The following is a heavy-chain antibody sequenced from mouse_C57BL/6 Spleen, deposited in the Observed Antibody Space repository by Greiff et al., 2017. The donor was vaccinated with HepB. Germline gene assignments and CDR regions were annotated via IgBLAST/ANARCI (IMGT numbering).Heavy chain of an antibody. CDR2: IWRGGST. Sequence: QVQLKQSGPGLVQPSQSLSITCTVSGFSLTSYGVHWVRQSPGKGLEWLGVIWRGGSTDYNAAFMSRLRITKDNSKSQVFFKMNSLQADDTAIYYCAKGGVVAYYARDYWGQGTSVTVSS. CDR3: AKGGVVAYYARDY. V-gene: IGHV2-5*01. D-gene: IGHD1-1*01. J-gene: IGHJ4*01. CDR1: GFSLTSYG.